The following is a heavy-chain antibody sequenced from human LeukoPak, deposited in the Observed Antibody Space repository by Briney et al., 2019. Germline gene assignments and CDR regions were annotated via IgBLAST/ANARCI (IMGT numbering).Heavy chain of an antibody. J-gene: IGHJ5*02. CDR2: ISGSGGST. V-gene: IGHV3-23*01. CDR1: GFTFRSYA. Sequence: GGSLGLSCAASGFTFRSYAMSWVRQGPGKGLEWVSAISGSGGSTHYADSVKGRFTISRDNSKNTLYLQMNSLRAEDTAVYYCAKYSSGWYERNCFDPWGQGTLVTVSS. D-gene: IGHD6-19*01. CDR3: AKYSSGWYERNCFDP.